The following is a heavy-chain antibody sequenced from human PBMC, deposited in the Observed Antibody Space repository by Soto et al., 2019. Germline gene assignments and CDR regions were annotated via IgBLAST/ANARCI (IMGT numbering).Heavy chain of an antibody. V-gene: IGHV4-31*03. CDR1: GGSISSGGYY. CDR2: IYYSGST. J-gene: IGHJ4*02. Sequence: SETLSLTCTVSGGSISSGGYYWSWIRQHPGKGLEWIGYIYYSGSTYYNPSLKSRVTISVDTSKNQFSLKLSSVTAADTAVYYCARSHYCTNGVCSEYYFDYWGQGTLVTVSS. D-gene: IGHD2-8*01. CDR3: ARSHYCTNGVCSEYYFDY.